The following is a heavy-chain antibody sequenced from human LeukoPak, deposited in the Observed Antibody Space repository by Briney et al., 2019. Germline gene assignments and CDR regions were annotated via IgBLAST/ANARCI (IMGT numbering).Heavy chain of an antibody. D-gene: IGHD5-24*01. Sequence: ASVKVSCKASGYTFTSYDINWVRQATGQGLEWMGWMNPNSGNTGYAQKFQGRVTITRNTSISTAYMELSSLRSEDPAVYYWARGRDGDLGYWGQGTLVTVSS. V-gene: IGHV1-8*03. CDR3: ARGRDGDLGY. J-gene: IGHJ4*02. CDR2: MNPNSGNT. CDR1: GYTFTSYD.